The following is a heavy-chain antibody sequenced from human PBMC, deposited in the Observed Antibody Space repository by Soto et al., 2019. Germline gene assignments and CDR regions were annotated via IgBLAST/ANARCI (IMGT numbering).Heavy chain of an antibody. Sequence: QVQLVESGGGLVKPGGSLRLSCAASGLTFSDYYMSWIRQAPGKGLEWVSYITHRGDKTKHTDSVQVRFTISRDNARNSLYLQMNSPRAEDTPVYYCARELDGIDVWGQGTTVIVSS. V-gene: IGHV3-11*05. CDR2: ITHRGDKT. J-gene: IGHJ6*02. CDR1: GLTFSDYY. CDR3: ARELDGIDV.